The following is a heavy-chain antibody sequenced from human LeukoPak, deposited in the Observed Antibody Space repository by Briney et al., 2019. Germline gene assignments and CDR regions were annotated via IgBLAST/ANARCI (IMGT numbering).Heavy chain of an antibody. D-gene: IGHD1-26*01. CDR1: GFTFSSYG. CDR2: IRYDGSNK. CDR3: ATATGIVGATIFSGAFDI. J-gene: IGHJ3*02. V-gene: IGHV3-30*02. Sequence: GGSLRLSCAASGFTFSSYGMHWVRQAPGRGLEWVAFIRYDGSNKYYADSVKGRFTISRDNSKNTLYLQMSSLRAEDTAVYYCATATGIVGATIFSGAFDIWGQGTMVTVSS.